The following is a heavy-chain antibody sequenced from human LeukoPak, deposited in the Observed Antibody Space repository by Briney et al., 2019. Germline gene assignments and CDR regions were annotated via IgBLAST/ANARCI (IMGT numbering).Heavy chain of an antibody. V-gene: IGHV1-8*02. CDR2: MNPNSGNT. Sequence: ASVKVSCKASGYTFTSYDINWVRQATGQGLEWMGWMNPNSGNTGYAQKLQGRVTMTTDTSTSTAYMELRSLRSDDTAVYYCARAARYCSSTSCSGLDVWGKGTTVTVSS. CDR3: ARAARYCSSTSCSGLDV. CDR1: GYTFTSYD. J-gene: IGHJ6*04. D-gene: IGHD2-2*01.